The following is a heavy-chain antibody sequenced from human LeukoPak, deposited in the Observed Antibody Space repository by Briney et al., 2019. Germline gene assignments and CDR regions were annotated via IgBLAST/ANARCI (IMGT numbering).Heavy chain of an antibody. CDR1: GGTFSSYA. J-gene: IGHJ4*02. CDR3: ARDSSGGGGSYYFDY. V-gene: IGHV1-2*02. Sequence: ASVKVSCKASGGTFSSYAISWVRQAPGQGLEWMGRINPNSGGTNYAQKFQGRVTMTRDTSISTAYMELSRLRSDDTAVYYCARDSSGGGGSYYFDYWGQGTLVTVSS. CDR2: INPNSGGT. D-gene: IGHD1-26*01.